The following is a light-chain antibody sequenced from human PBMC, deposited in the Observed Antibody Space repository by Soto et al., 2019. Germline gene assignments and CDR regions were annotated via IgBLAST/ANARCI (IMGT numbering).Light chain of an antibody. Sequence: EIVMTQSPATLSVPPGQRVTLSCRASQDLSSNLVWYQQKAGQAPRHYIYGASTRATGVPARFSGSGSGTEFTRTTSSLQSEDCAVYYCQQSDSWPRTFGQGTKVEIK. CDR3: QQSDSWPRT. V-gene: IGKV3-15*01. CDR1: QDLSSN. CDR2: GAS. J-gene: IGKJ1*01.